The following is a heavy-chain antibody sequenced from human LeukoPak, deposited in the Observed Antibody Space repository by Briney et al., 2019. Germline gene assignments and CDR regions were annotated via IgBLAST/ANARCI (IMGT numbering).Heavy chain of an antibody. CDR2: IYSGGST. CDR1: GLTVSSNY. CDR3: ARDSKSEWELLVY. V-gene: IGHV3-66*01. D-gene: IGHD1-26*01. Sequence: GGSLRLSCAASGLTVSSNYMSWVRQAPGKGLEWVSVIYSGGSTYHADSVKGRFTISRDNSKNTLYLQMNSLRAEDTAVYYCARDSKSEWELLVYWGQGTLVTVSS. J-gene: IGHJ4*02.